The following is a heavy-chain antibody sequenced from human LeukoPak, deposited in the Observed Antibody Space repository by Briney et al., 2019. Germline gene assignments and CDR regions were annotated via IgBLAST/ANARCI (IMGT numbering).Heavy chain of an antibody. Sequence: GGSLTLSCAASGFTFSNYNMNWVRQAPGKGLEWVPYITSGSTTIYYADSVKGRFTISRDDSKNSLYLQMNSLRAEDTAVYYCAREDFRSHFDYWGQGTLVTVSS. D-gene: IGHD3/OR15-3a*01. J-gene: IGHJ4*02. CDR1: GFTFSNYN. CDR3: AREDFRSHFDY. CDR2: ITSGSTTI. V-gene: IGHV3-48*01.